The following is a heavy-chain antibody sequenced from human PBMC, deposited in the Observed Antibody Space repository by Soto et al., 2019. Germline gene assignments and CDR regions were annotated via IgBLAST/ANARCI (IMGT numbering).Heavy chain of an antibody. CDR3: ARDRGSHALDY. J-gene: IGHJ4*02. Sequence: QVQLVQSGAEVKKPGASVKVSCKACGYTFTSYGISGVRQAPGQGLEWMGWISAKNGNTTYEQKAEGSVTMTTDTSTSTAYMELRSLRSDDTAVYYCARDRGSHALDYWGQGTLVTVSS. V-gene: IGHV1-18*01. CDR1: GYTFTSYG. D-gene: IGHD3-16*01. CDR2: ISAKNGNT.